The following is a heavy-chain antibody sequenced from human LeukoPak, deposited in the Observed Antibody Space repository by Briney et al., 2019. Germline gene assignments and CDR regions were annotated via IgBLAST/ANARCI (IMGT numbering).Heavy chain of an antibody. CDR3: ARDRRGGYFDD. D-gene: IGHD3-16*01. Sequence: GRSLRLSCAASGFTFSSYGMHWVRQAPGKGLEWVAVIWYDGSNKYYADSVKGRFTISRDNSKNTLYLQMNSLRAEDTAVYYWARDRRGGYFDDWGQGTLVTVSS. J-gene: IGHJ4*02. CDR1: GFTFSSYG. CDR2: IWYDGSNK. V-gene: IGHV3-33*01.